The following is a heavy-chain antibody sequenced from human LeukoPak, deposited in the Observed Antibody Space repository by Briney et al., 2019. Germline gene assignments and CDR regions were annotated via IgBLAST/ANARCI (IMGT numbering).Heavy chain of an antibody. CDR2: ISPYNDKT. J-gene: IGHJ4*02. D-gene: IGHD3-10*01. Sequence: ASVKVSCKASGYAFTSYGFHWVRQAPGQGLEWMGWISPYNDKTNYAQKFQGRVTLTTDTSTSTAYMELRSLRSDDTAIYYCARDHNRITMRRGLDYWGQGTLVTVSS. V-gene: IGHV1-18*04. CDR3: ARDHNRITMRRGLDY. CDR1: GYAFTSYG.